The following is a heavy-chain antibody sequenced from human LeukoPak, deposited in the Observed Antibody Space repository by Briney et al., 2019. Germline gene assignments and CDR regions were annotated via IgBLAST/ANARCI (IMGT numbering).Heavy chain of an antibody. CDR1: GFTFSSYA. V-gene: IGHV3-23*01. Sequence: GGSLRLSCAASGFTFSSYAVSWVRQAPGKGLEWVSSISGGDNSTYYADSVKGGFTISRDNSKNTLYLQMNSLRAGDTAVYYCAKSFRVTYCTGGSCYSKPAPFDYWGHGTLVTVSS. CDR2: ISGGDNST. J-gene: IGHJ4*01. CDR3: AKSFRVTYCTGGSCYSKPAPFDY. D-gene: IGHD2-15*01.